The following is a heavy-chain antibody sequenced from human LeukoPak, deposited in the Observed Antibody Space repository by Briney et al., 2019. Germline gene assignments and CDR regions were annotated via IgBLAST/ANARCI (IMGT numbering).Heavy chain of an antibody. CDR3: ARDSLHDY. CDR2: ISSGSTSI. J-gene: IGHJ4*02. V-gene: IGHV3-48*02. CDR1: GFTFSSYS. Sequence: PGGSLRLSCAASGFTFSSYSMNWVRQAPGKGLKWIAYISSGSTSIYYADSVRGRFTISRDNAKNSLYLQMNSLRDEDTAVYYCARDSLHDYWGQGTLVTVSS. D-gene: IGHD4-11*01.